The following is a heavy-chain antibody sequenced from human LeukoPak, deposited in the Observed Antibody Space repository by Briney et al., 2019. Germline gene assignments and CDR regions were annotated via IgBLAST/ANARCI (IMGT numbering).Heavy chain of an antibody. Sequence: PSETLSLTCSVSGGSINTYYWSWIRQPPGKGLEWIGYISYSGTTTYNPSLKSRVTISVDTSKNQFSLKLSSVTASDTAVYYCARRFAPSRNDAFDIWGQGTMVTVSS. V-gene: IGHV4-59*08. CDR3: ARRFAPSRNDAFDI. D-gene: IGHD3-10*01. J-gene: IGHJ3*02. CDR1: GGSINTYY. CDR2: ISYSGTT.